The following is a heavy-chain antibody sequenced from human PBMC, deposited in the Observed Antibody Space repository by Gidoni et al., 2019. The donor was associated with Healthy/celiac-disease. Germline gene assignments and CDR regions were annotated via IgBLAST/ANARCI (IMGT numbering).Heavy chain of an antibody. J-gene: IGHJ4*02. CDR1: AGSISSRSYY. Sequence: QLQLQESAPGLVKPSDTLSITCTVSAGSISSRSYYGGWIRQPPGKGLEWIGSIYYSGSTYYNPFSKSRVTISVDTSKTQFSLKLSSVTAASPAVYYCARKKRLGELYWGQGTLVPVSS. CDR2: IYYSGST. D-gene: IGHD3-16*01. CDR3: ARKKRLGELY. V-gene: IGHV4-39*01.